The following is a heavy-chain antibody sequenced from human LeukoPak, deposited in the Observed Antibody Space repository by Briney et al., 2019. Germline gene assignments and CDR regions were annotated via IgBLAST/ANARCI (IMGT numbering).Heavy chain of an antibody. J-gene: IGHJ3*02. D-gene: IGHD2-21*02. Sequence: GGSLRLSCAASGFTFSSYAMNWVRQAPGKGLEWVSYISSSGSTIYYADSVKGRFTISRDNAKNSLYLQMNSLRAEDTAVYYCARELRVTALNDAFDIWGQGTMVTVSS. CDR1: GFTFSSYA. CDR3: ARELRVTALNDAFDI. CDR2: ISSSGSTI. V-gene: IGHV3-48*03.